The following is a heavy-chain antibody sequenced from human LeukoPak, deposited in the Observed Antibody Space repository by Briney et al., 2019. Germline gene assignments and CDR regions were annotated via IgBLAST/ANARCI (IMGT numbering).Heavy chain of an antibody. J-gene: IGHJ4*02. CDR3: ARDRGYSSSWYTSDY. Sequence: GGSLRLSCAASGFTFSSYSMNWVRQAPGKGLEWVSYISSSSSTIYYADSVKGRFTISRDNAKNSLYLQMNSLSAEDTAVYYCARDRGYSSSWYTSDYWGQGTLVTVSS. D-gene: IGHD6-13*01. CDR2: ISSSSSTI. V-gene: IGHV3-48*01. CDR1: GFTFSSYS.